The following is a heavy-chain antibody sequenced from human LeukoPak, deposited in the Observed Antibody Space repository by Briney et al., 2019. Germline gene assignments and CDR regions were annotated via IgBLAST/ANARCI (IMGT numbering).Heavy chain of an antibody. Sequence: SDTLSLTCTVSGGSISSSSYYWGWIRQPPGKGLEWIGSIYYSGSTYYNPSLKSRVTISLDTSKNQFSLKLSSVTAADTAVYYCARHGVGTDYYYYYYMDVWGKGTTVTVSS. V-gene: IGHV4-39*01. D-gene: IGHD1-1*01. J-gene: IGHJ6*03. CDR2: IYYSGST. CDR1: GGSISSSSYY. CDR3: ARHGVGTDYYYYYYMDV.